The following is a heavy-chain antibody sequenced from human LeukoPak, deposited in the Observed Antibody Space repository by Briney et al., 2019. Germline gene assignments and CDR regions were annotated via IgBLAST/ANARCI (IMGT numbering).Heavy chain of an antibody. V-gene: IGHV4-61*02. CDR3: AREQVVETASFDH. J-gene: IGHJ4*02. CDR2: IYIRGGT. Sequence: SETLSLTCTVSGDSMNSENYFWTWIRQPPGKGLEWIGRIYIRGGTNYNPSPKSRVTISLDTSQRQFSLNLASVTAADTAVYFCAREQVVETASFDHWGQGTLVTVSS. CDR1: GDSMNSENYF. D-gene: IGHD2-21*02.